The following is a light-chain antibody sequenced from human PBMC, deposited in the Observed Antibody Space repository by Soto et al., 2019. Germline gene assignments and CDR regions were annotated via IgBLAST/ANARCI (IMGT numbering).Light chain of an antibody. J-gene: IGKJ2*01. CDR2: GAS. V-gene: IGKV3-20*01. CDR1: ETITNND. Sequence: EIVLMQSPDILSLSPGERATVSCRASETITNNDLAWDQQKPGQAPRLLLYGASTRPTGIPDRFSGSGSGTDFTLIIDRLEPEDVAVYFCHHYGSSPPYTFGQGTKLDI. CDR3: HHYGSSPPYT.